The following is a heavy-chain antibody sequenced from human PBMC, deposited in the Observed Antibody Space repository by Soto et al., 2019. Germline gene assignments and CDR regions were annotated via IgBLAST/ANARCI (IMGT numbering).Heavy chain of an antibody. Sequence: EVSVKVSCKASGYTFTSYGISWVLETPGQWLEWMGWISAYNDNTNYAQKLQGRVTMTTDTSTSTAYMELRSLRSDDTAVYYCARGPLTPRSGDYGYWGQGPLLTVSS. V-gene: IGHV1-18*04. CDR3: ARGPLTPRSGDYGY. J-gene: IGHJ4*02. D-gene: IGHD4-17*01. CDR2: ISAYNDNT. CDR1: GYTFTSYG.